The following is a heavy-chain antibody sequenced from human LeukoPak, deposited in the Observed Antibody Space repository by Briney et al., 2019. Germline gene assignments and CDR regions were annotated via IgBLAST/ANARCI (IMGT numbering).Heavy chain of an antibody. CDR2: ISPNSGGT. V-gene: IGHV1-2*02. Sequence: GASVKVSCKASGYTFTCYYMHWVRQAPGQGLEWMGWISPNSGGTNYAQKFQGRGTMTRDTAISTAYMELSRLRSDDTAVYYCATLYGDYEVLYYWGQGTLVTVSS. CDR1: GYTFTCYY. J-gene: IGHJ4*02. D-gene: IGHD4-17*01. CDR3: ATLYGDYEVLYY.